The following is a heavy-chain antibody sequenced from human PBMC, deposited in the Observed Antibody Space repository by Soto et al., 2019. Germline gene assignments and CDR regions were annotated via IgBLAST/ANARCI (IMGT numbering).Heavy chain of an antibody. CDR1: GFTFSSYS. Sequence: GGSLRLSCAASGFTFSSYSMNWVRQAPGKGLEWVSSISSSSSYIYYADSVKGRFTISRDNAKNSLYLQMNSLRAEDTAVYYCARDDYGEPPLDYYYYSMDVWGQGTTVT. J-gene: IGHJ6*02. CDR3: ARDDYGEPPLDYYYYSMDV. D-gene: IGHD4-17*01. CDR2: ISSSSSYI. V-gene: IGHV3-21*01.